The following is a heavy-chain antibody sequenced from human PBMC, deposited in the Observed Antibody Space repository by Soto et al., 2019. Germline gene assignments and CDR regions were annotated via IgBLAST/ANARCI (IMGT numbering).Heavy chain of an antibody. V-gene: IGHV3-23*01. Sequence: PGGSLRLSCAASGFIFDHYAMSWVRQAPGKGLEWVSTISASGIYTYYTDSVKGRFTISRDNSKNTLFLQMDRLTAEDTAVFYCAKVAPTRADVGSSSYYGLDVWGQGTTVTVSS. CDR1: GFIFDHYA. CDR3: AKVAPTRADVGSSSYYGLDV. D-gene: IGHD6-6*01. CDR2: ISASGIYT. J-gene: IGHJ6*02.